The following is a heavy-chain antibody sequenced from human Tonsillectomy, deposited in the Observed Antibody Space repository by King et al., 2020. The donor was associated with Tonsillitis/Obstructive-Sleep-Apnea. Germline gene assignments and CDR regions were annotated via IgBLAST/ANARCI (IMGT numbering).Heavy chain of an antibody. Sequence: VQLVESGGGLVQPGGSLRLSCAASGFTFKTFSMNWVRQAPGKGLEWISYISLSSSTIYYADSVRGRFTISRDNANDSLYLQMDSLRHEETAVYFCARRATTFDAFDIWGHGTMVIVSS. V-gene: IGHV3-48*02. CDR2: ISLSSSTI. CDR1: GFTFKTFS. CDR3: ARRATTFDAFDI. J-gene: IGHJ3*02. D-gene: IGHD4-11*01.